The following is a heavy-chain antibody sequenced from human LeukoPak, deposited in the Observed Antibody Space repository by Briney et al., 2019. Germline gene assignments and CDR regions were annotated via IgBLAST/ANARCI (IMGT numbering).Heavy chain of an antibody. J-gene: IGHJ4*02. V-gene: IGHV4-39*07. CDR2: IYYSGST. D-gene: IGHD5-18*01. CDR3: ARDLVDTAMGEYYFDY. Sequence: SETLSLTCTVSGGSISSNSYYWGWIRQPPGKGLEWIGSIYYSGSTYYNPSLKSRVTISVDTSKNQFSLKLSSVTAADTAVYYCARDLVDTAMGEYYFDYWGQGTLVTVSS. CDR1: GGSISSNSYY.